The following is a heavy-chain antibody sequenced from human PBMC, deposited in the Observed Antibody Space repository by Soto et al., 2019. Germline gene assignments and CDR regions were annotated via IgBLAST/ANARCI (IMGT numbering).Heavy chain of an antibody. CDR1: GGSISSGDYY. CDR3: ARVIDYYYDSSGYLSWFDP. J-gene: IGHJ5*02. CDR2: IYYSGST. V-gene: IGHV4-30-4*01. Sequence: KSSETLSLTCTVSGGSISSGDYYWSWIRQPPGKGLEWIGYIYYSGSTYYNPSLKSRVTISVDTSKNQFSLKLSSVTAADTAVYYCARVIDYYYDSSGYLSWFDPWGQGTLVTVSS. D-gene: IGHD3-22*01.